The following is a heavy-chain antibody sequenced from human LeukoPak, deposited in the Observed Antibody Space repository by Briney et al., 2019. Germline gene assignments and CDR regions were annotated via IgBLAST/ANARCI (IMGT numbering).Heavy chain of an antibody. Sequence: GASVKVSCKASGYTFTGYYMHWVRQAPGQGLEWMGWINPNSGGTNYAQKFQGRVTMTRDTSISTAYMELSRLRSDDTAVYYCARGRVCSGGSCYSERDYFDYWGQGTLVTVSS. CDR2: INPNSGGT. J-gene: IGHJ4*02. CDR3: ARGRVCSGGSCYSERDYFDY. D-gene: IGHD2-15*01. V-gene: IGHV1-2*02. CDR1: GYTFTGYY.